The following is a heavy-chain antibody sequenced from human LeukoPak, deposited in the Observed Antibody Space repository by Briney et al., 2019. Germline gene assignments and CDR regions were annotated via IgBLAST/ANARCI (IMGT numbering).Heavy chain of an antibody. CDR3: ARDGYYDVLTGYYPDY. V-gene: IGHV1-18*01. Sequence: ASVKVSCKASGYTFPNYGISWVRQAPGQGLEWVGWISAYSGNTNYAQKVQGRVTMTTDTSTSTAYMELRSLRSDDTAVYYCARDGYYDVLTGYYPDYWGQGTLVTVSS. D-gene: IGHD3-9*01. CDR2: ISAYSGNT. J-gene: IGHJ4*02. CDR1: GYTFPNYG.